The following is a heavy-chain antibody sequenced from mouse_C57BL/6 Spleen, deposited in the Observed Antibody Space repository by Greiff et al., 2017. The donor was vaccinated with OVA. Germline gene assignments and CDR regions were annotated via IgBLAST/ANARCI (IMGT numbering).Heavy chain of an antibody. D-gene: IGHD2-4*01. Sequence: DVMLVESGGGLVKPGGSLKLSCAASGFTFSDYGMHWVRQAPEKGLEWVAYISSGSSTIYYADTVKGRFTISRDNAKNTLFLQMTSLRSEDTAMYYCARDYDDAMDYWGQGTSVTVSS. CDR1: GFTFSDYG. CDR3: ARDYDDAMDY. J-gene: IGHJ4*01. V-gene: IGHV5-17*01. CDR2: ISSGSSTI.